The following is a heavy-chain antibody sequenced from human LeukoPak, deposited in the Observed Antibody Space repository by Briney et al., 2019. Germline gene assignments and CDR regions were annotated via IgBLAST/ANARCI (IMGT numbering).Heavy chain of an antibody. D-gene: IGHD3-9*01. CDR2: ISWNTFTV. CDR3: AKGLRYFDWADY. Sequence: QTGGSLRLSCAASGFTFDDYVMHWVRQAPGKGLEWVSTISWNTFTVRYADSVKGRFTISRDNAKNSLYLQMNSLRTEDTALYYCAKGLRYFDWADYWGQGTLVTVTS. V-gene: IGHV3-9*01. J-gene: IGHJ4*02. CDR1: GFTFDDYV.